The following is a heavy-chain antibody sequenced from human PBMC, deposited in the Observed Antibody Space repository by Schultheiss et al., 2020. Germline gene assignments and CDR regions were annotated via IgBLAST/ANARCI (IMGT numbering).Heavy chain of an antibody. CDR3: ARGGSSSWYVDY. CDR1: GGSFSGYY. CDR2: IYYSGST. Sequence: SQTLSLTCAVYGGSFSGYYWSWIRQPPGKGLEWIGSIYYSGSTNYNPSLKSRVTISVDKSKNQFSLKLSSVTAADTAVYYCARGGSSSWYVDYWGQGTLVTVSS. D-gene: IGHD6-13*01. J-gene: IGHJ4*02. V-gene: IGHV4-34*01.